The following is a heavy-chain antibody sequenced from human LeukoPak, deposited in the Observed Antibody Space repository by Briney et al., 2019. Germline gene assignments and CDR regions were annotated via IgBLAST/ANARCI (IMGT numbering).Heavy chain of an antibody. D-gene: IGHD3-16*02. Sequence: PSETLSLTCTVSGGSISTSNYYWGWIRQPPGKGLEWIGNIFYSGSTYYSPSLKSRVTISLDTSRNQFSLKLTSVTAADTAVYYCARVEDDYVWGSYRFYMDVWGKGTTVTISS. V-gene: IGHV4-39*07. CDR3: ARVEDDYVWGSYRFYMDV. CDR1: GGSISTSNYY. J-gene: IGHJ6*03. CDR2: IFYSGST.